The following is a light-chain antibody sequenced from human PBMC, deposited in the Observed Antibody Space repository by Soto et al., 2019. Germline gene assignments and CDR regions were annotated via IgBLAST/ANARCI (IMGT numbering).Light chain of an antibody. V-gene: IGKV3-20*01. CDR3: QRYGSSPRT. CDR2: GAS. Sequence: EIVLTQSPGTLSLSPGERATLSCRASQSVSSSYLAWYQQKPGQAPRLLIYGASSRATGIPDRFSGSGSGTDFTRTISRLEPEDFAVYYCQRYGSSPRTFGQGTKVEI. J-gene: IGKJ1*01. CDR1: QSVSSSY.